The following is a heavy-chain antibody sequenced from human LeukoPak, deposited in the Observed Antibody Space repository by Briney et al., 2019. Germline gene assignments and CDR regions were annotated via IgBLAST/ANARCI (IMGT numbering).Heavy chain of an antibody. CDR2: IYHSGST. V-gene: IGHV4-30-2*01. CDR1: GVSISSGGYS. J-gene: IGHJ3*02. CDR3: ARDDPRRDAFDI. Sequence: SQTLSLTCAVSGVSISSGGYSWSWIRQPPGKGLEWIGYIYHSGSTYYNPSLKSRVTISVDRSKNQFSLKLSSVTAADTAVYYCARDDPRRDAFDIWGQGTMVTVSS.